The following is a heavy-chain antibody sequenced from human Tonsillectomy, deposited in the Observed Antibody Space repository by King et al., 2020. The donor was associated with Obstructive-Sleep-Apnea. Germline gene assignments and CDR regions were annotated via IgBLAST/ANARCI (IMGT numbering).Heavy chain of an antibody. CDR3: AREGAKYNYYGMDV. CDR1: GFTFSSYA. J-gene: IGHJ6*02. CDR2: ISYDGSNK. V-gene: IGHV3-30*04. Sequence: QLVQSGGGVVQPGRSLRLSCAASGFTFSSYAMHWVRQAPGKGLEWVAVISYDGSNKYYADSVKGRVTISRDNSKNTLDLQMNSLRGEDTAVYYCAREGAKYNYYGMDVWGQGTTVTVSS.